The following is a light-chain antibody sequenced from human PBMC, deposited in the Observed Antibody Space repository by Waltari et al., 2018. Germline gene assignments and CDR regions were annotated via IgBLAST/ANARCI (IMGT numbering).Light chain of an antibody. CDR1: SKNVGDEG. CDR2: RNT. V-gene: IGLV10-54*04. CDR3: SAWDGSLNTWL. J-gene: IGLJ3*02. Sequence: QAGLTQPPSVSKGLRQTATLTCSGNSKNVGDEGAYCPQQHQGHPPKVLSYRNTHRPSGVAERFSASRSGNTASLTISGLQPEDEADYYCSAWDGSLNTWLFGGGTKLTVL.